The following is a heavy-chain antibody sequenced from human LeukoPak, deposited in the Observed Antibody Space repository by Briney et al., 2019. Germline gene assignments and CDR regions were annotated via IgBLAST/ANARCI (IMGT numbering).Heavy chain of an antibody. J-gene: IGHJ4*02. CDR2: IDPSDSYT. CDR1: GYSFTSYW. Sequence: GESLKISCKGPGYSFTSYWISWVRQMPGKGLEWMGRIDPSDSYTNYSPSFQGHVTISADKSISTAYLQWSSLKASDTAMYYCARQTMVRGVIMTIDYWGQGTLVTVSS. V-gene: IGHV5-10-1*01. D-gene: IGHD3-10*01. CDR3: ARQTMVRGVIMTIDY.